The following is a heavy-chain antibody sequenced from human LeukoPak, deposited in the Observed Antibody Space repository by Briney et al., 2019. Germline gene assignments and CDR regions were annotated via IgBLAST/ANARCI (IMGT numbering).Heavy chain of an antibody. CDR1: GFTFSTYG. CDR3: ARAEALLPYLY. CDR2: ISSGSDSI. V-gene: IGHV3-48*02. D-gene: IGHD2-15*01. Sequence: SGGSLRLSCAASGFTFSTYGINWVRQAPGKGLEGVSYISSGSDSIHYADSLKGRFTVSRDNAKNSLFLQMNSLRDEDTAVYYCARAEALLPYLYWGQGTLVTVSS. J-gene: IGHJ4*02.